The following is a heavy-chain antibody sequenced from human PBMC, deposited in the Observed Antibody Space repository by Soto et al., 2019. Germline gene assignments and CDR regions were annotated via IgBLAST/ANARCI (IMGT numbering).Heavy chain of an antibody. Sequence: QVRLVQSGAEVRKPGSSVRVSCKASGGTFSNYAFSWVRQAPGQGLEWMGAIIPLFGTTRYAQKFQGRFTITADDSTSTAHMDLCGLSPEDTPLHYCGGGEGLVVRPKKDGFDSGGQGKRGTVPP. J-gene: IGHJ3*01. V-gene: IGHV1-69*01. CDR2: IIPLFGTT. CDR3: GGGEGLVVRPKKDGFDS. CDR1: GGTFSNYA. D-gene: IGHD2-15*01.